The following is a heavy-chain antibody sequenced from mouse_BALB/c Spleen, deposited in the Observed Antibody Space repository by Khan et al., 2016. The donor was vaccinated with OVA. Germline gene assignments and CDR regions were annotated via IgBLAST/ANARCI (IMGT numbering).Heavy chain of an antibody. V-gene: IGHV1S81*02. D-gene: IGHD1-1*01. CDR1: GYTFTSYW. CDR3: ARIKKIVATYFDY. CDR2: TNPTNGRT. J-gene: IGHJ2*01. Sequence: QVQLQQSGAELVKAGASVKMSCKASGYTFTSYWMHWVKQRLGPGLEWFAETNPTNGRTYYNEKFKSTATLTVDKSSSTAYMLLSGPTFEDSAVYYGARIKKIVATYFDYWGQGTTLTVSS.